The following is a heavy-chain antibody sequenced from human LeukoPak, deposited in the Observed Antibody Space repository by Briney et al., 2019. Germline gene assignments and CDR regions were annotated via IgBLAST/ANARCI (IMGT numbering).Heavy chain of an antibody. CDR3: ARDGNFDI. V-gene: IGHV1-2*02. CDR1: GYTFTSYY. Sequence: VASVKVSCKASGYTFTSYYIHWVRQAPGQGLEWMGWINPNSGDTNYAQKFQGRVTMTRDTSISTAYMELSRLTSDDTAVYYCARDGNFDIWGQGTMVTVSS. CDR2: INPNSGDT. J-gene: IGHJ3*02. D-gene: IGHD1-1*01.